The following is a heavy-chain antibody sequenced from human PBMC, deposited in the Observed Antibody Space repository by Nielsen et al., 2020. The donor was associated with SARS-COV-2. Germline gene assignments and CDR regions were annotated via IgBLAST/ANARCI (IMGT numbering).Heavy chain of an antibody. CDR3: ARHAPGYYDY. J-gene: IGHJ4*02. CDR1: GGSINNYY. V-gene: IGHV4-59*08. CDR2: IYYSGST. D-gene: IGHD3-22*01. Sequence: SETLSLTCTVSGGSINNYYWSWIRQPPGKRLEWIGYIYYSGSTSYNPSLKSRVTISVDTSKNQFSLRLSSVTAADTAVYYCARHAPGYYDYWGQGTLVTVSS.